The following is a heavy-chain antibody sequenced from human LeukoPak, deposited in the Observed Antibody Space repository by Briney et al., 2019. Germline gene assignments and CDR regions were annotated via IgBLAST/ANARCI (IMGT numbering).Heavy chain of an antibody. Sequence: GRSLRLSCAASGFTFSSYAMHWVRQAPGKGLEWVAVISYDGSNKYYADSVKGRFTISRDNSKNTLYLQMNSLRAEDTAVYYCAREVGYCSSTSCHGTDYWGQGTLVTVSS. CDR3: AREVGYCSSTSCHGTDY. CDR2: ISYDGSNK. D-gene: IGHD2-2*01. V-gene: IGHV3-30-3*01. CDR1: GFTFSSYA. J-gene: IGHJ4*02.